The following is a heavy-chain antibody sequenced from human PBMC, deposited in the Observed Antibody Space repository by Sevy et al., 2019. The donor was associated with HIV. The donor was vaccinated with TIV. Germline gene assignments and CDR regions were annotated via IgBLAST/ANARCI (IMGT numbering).Heavy chain of an antibody. J-gene: IGHJ4*02. CDR1: GFTFDDYA. CDR3: AKGGYSSGWYHALYFDY. Sequence: GGSLRLSCAASGFTFDDYAMHWVRQAPGKGLEWVSGISWNSGSIGYADSVKGRFTISRDNAKNSLYLQMNRLRAEDMALYYCAKGGYSSGWYHALYFDYWGQGTLVTVSS. D-gene: IGHD6-19*01. V-gene: IGHV3-9*03. CDR2: ISWNSGSI.